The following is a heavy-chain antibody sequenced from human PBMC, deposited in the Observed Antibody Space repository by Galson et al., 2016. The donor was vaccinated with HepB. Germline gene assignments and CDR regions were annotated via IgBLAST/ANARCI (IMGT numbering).Heavy chain of an antibody. CDR1: GGSISSGGYY. V-gene: IGHV4-31*03. D-gene: IGHD2-2*01. CDR2: IYYSGST. J-gene: IGHJ4*02. Sequence: TLSLTCTVSGGSISSGGYYWSWIRQHPGKGLEWIGYIYYSGSTYYHPSLKSRVTISVDTSKNQFSLKLSSVTAADTAVYYCAMGLCSSTSCFWDPYFDYWGQGTWSPSPQ. CDR3: AMGLCSSTSCFWDPYFDY.